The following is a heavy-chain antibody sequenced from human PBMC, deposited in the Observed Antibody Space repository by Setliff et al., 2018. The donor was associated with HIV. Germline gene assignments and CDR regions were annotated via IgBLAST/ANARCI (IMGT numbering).Heavy chain of an antibody. CDR2: IVVGSGNT. J-gene: IGHJ6*02. CDR3: AGGAYSYGWDYYNYGMDV. V-gene: IGHV1-58*02. Sequence: ASVKVSCKASEFSFTSSAMQWVRQARGQRLEWIGWIVVGSGNTNYAQKFQERVTISRDTSTSTAYMELSSLRSEDTAVYYCAGGAYSYGWDYYNYGMDVWGQGTTVTVSS. D-gene: IGHD5-18*01. CDR1: EFSFTSSA.